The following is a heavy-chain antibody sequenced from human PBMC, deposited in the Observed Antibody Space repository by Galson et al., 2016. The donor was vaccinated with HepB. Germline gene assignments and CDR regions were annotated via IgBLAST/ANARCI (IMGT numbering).Heavy chain of an antibody. J-gene: IGHJ6*04. CDR2: VHPSDSDI. CDR3: ERRGSINSGSYCGRDV. Sequence: QSGAEVKKPGESLKISCKGSGYSFTSNWIGWVRQMPGKGLEWMGIVHPSDSDIRYSPSCQGRVTFSVDKSVNTAYLQWSSLKASDTAIYYCERRGSINSGSYCGRDVWGKGTTVTVSS. CDR1: GYSFTSNW. D-gene: IGHD6-19*01. V-gene: IGHV5-51*01.